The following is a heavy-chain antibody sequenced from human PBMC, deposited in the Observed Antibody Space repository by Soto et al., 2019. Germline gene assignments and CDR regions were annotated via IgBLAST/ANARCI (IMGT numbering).Heavy chain of an antibody. CDR1: TYTFTTYT. Sequence: QVQLVQSGAEVKMPGASVKVSCKASTYTFTTYTFHWVRQAHGQGLEWMGMSNPSDGGTTYAQKFQGRVAMSSDTSTGTVYMEMSSMRSEDTAVYYWAGARGLPYYFDNWVQGTLVTVSS. J-gene: IGHJ4*02. V-gene: IGHV1-46*01. CDR2: SNPSDGGT. CDR3: AGARGLPYYFDN. D-gene: IGHD3-10*01.